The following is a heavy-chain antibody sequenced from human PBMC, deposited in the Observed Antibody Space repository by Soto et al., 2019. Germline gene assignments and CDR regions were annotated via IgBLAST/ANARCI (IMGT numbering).Heavy chain of an antibody. CDR1: AFTFSSYG. J-gene: IGHJ6*02. CDR2: IWYDGSNK. V-gene: IGHV3-33*01. CDR3: ARERRVLLWFGELLYPPYYYYGMDV. Sequence: PGGSLRLSCAASAFTFSSYGMHWVRQAPGKGLEWVAVIWYDGSNKYYADSVKGRFTISRDNSKNTLYLQMNSLRAEDTAVYYCARERRVLLWFGELLYPPYYYYGMDVWGQGTTVTVS. D-gene: IGHD3-10*01.